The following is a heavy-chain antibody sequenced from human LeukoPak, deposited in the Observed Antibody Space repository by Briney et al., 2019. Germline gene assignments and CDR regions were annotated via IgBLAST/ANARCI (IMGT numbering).Heavy chain of an antibody. CDR3: AISGSYLGYFQH. CDR1: GGSFSGYY. J-gene: IGHJ1*01. V-gene: IGHV4-34*01. D-gene: IGHD1-26*01. Sequence: SETLSLTCAVYGGSFSGYYWSWIRQPPGKGLEWIGEINHSGSTNYNPSLKSRVTTSVDTSKNQFSLKLSSVTAADTAVYYCAISGSYLGYFQHWGQGTLVTVSS. CDR2: INHSGST.